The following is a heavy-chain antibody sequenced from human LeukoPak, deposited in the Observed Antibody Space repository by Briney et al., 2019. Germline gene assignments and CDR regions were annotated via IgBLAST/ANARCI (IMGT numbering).Heavy chain of an antibody. CDR1: GYSFTSYW. V-gene: IGHV5-51*01. CDR2: IYPGDSDI. CDR3: ARRAFLPTAISWYFDL. Sequence: GESLKISCKGSGYSFTSYWIAWVRQMPGKGLEWMGIIYPGDSDIRYSPSFEGQVTFSADKSIDTAYLQWSSLKASDTAMYYCARRAFLPTAISWYFDLWGHGTLVTVSS. J-gene: IGHJ2*01. D-gene: IGHD3-3*02.